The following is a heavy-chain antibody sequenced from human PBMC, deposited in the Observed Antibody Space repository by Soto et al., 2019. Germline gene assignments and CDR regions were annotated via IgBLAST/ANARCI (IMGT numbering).Heavy chain of an antibody. V-gene: IGHV1-2*02. CDR3: ARDPVPSIWHFDV. CDR2: INAKSGAT. CDR1: GYTFSDYY. J-gene: IGHJ2*01. Sequence: QVQLVQSGAEVKKPGASVKVSCKASGYTFSDYYMHWVRQAPGQGLEWMGFINAKSGATNYAQKFQGRVTMSWDTSISTAYMELSNLRSDDTAIYYCARDPVPSIWHFDVWGRGTLVTVSS. D-gene: IGHD6-6*01.